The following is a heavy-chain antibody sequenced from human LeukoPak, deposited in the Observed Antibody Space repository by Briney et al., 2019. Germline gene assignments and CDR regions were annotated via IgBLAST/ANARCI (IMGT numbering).Heavy chain of an antibody. V-gene: IGHV4-34*01. D-gene: IGHD6-13*01. CDR2: INHSGST. CDR1: GGSFSVYY. Sequence: PSETLSLTCAVYGGSFSVYYWSWIRQPPGKGLEWIGEINHSGSTNYNPSPKSRDTISVDTSKNQFSLKLSSVTAADTAVYYCARRPSHSSSWYIDYWGQGTLVTVSS. J-gene: IGHJ4*02. CDR3: ARRPSHSSSWYIDY.